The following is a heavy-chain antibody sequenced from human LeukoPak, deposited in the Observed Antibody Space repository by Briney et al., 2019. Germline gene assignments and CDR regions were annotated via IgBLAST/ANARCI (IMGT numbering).Heavy chain of an antibody. CDR1: GFTFSSHW. CDR3: ASSNAGYFDY. V-gene: IGHV3-7*03. Sequence: GGSLRLSCAASGFTFSSHWMSWVRQTPRKGLEWVAHINQDGTEEYYVDSVKGRFTISRDNAKNSLHLQMNSLRSDDTAVYYCASSNAGYFDYWGQGTLVTVSS. D-gene: IGHD4-11*01. CDR2: INQDGTEE. J-gene: IGHJ4*02.